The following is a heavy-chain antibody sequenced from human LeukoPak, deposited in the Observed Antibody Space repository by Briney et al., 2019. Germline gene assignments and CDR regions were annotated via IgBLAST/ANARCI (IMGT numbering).Heavy chain of an antibody. Sequence: SQTLSLTCAISGDSVSSNSAAWNWIRQSPSRGLEWLGRTYYRSKWYNDYAVSVKSRITINPDTSKNQFSLQLNSVTPEDTAVYYCARVGYCSSTSCSYLDYWGQGTLVTVSS. D-gene: IGHD2-2*03. CDR1: GDSVSSNSAA. V-gene: IGHV6-1*01. CDR3: ARVGYCSSTSCSYLDY. CDR2: TYYRSKWYN. J-gene: IGHJ4*02.